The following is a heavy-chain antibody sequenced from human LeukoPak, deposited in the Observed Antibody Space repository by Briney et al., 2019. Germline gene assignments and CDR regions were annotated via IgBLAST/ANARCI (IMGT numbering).Heavy chain of an antibody. CDR1: GGSISSGGYY. D-gene: IGHD4-11*01. J-gene: IGHJ4*02. CDR2: IYYSGST. Sequence: SQTLSLTCTVSGGSISSGGYYWSWIRQHPGKGLEWIGYIYYSGSTYYNPSLKSRVTISVDTSKSQFSLKLSSVTAADTAVYYCARDRLYSNYGYFDYWGQGTLVTVSS. V-gene: IGHV4-31*03. CDR3: ARDRLYSNYGYFDY.